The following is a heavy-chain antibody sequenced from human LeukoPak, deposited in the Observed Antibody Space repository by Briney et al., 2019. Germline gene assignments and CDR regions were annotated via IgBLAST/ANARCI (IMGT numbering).Heavy chain of an antibody. V-gene: IGHV4-61*02. J-gene: IGHJ6*03. CDR2: IYTSGST. CDR1: GGSISSGSYY. D-gene: IGHD5-12*01. Sequence: PSQTLSLTCTVSGGSISSGSYYWSWFRQPAEKELEWIGRIYTSGSTYYNPSLKSRVTISADTSKNQFSLNVSSATAADTAVYYCARATSSYFYYMDIWGKGTTVTISS. CDR3: ARATSSYFYYMDI.